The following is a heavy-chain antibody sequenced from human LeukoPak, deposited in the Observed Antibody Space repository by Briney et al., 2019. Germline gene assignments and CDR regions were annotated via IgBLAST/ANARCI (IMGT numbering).Heavy chain of an antibody. V-gene: IGHV4-4*02. J-gene: IGHJ4*02. CDR3: AVSLSSGWEFDY. CDR1: GGCISSSNW. D-gene: IGHD6-19*01. Sequence: ASETPSLTCAVSGGCISSSNWWSWVREPPGKGLEWIGEIYHSGSTNYNPSLKSRVTMSVDTSKNQFSLKLSSVTAADTAVYYCAVSLSSGWEFDYWGQGTLVTVSS. CDR2: IYHSGST.